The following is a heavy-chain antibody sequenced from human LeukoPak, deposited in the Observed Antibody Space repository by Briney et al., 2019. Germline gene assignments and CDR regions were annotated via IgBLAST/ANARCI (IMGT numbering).Heavy chain of an antibody. CDR3: AKGMSGYGGYYYYGMDV. J-gene: IGHJ6*02. V-gene: IGHV3-30*18. D-gene: IGHD3-3*01. Sequence: VGSLRLSCAASGFTFSSYGMHWVRQAPGKGLEWVAVISYDGSNKYYADSVKGRFTISRDNSKNTLYLQMNSLRAEDTAVYYCAKGMSGYGGYYYYGMDVWGQGTTVTVSS. CDR1: GFTFSSYG. CDR2: ISYDGSNK.